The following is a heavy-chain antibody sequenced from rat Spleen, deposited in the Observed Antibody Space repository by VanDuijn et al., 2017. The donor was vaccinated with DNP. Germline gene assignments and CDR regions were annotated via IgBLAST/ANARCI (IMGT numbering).Heavy chain of an antibody. CDR1: GLTFTNYW. CDR3: ARGSGSYYWYFDF. V-gene: IGHV5-31*01. J-gene: IGHJ1*01. Sequence: EVQLVESGGDLVQPGRSLKLSCVASGLTFTNYWMAWIRQVPGKGLEWVASITGSGGNTYHPDSVKGRFTISRDNAKNTLYLQMNSLRSEDTATYYCARGSGSYYWYFDFWGPGTMVTVSS. CDR2: ITGSGGNT. D-gene: IGHD5-1*01.